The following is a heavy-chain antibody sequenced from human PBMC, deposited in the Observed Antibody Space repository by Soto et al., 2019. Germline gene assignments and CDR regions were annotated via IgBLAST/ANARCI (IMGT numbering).Heavy chain of an antibody. Sequence: GGSLRLSCTASGFTFGDYAMSWFRQAPGKGLEWVGFIRSKAYGGTTEYAASVKGRFTISRDDSKSIAYLQMNSLKTEDTAVYYCSRTGYDILVSRDYWGQGTLVTVSS. CDR1: GFTFGDYA. CDR2: IRSKAYGGTT. V-gene: IGHV3-49*03. D-gene: IGHD3-9*01. CDR3: SRTGYDILVSRDY. J-gene: IGHJ4*02.